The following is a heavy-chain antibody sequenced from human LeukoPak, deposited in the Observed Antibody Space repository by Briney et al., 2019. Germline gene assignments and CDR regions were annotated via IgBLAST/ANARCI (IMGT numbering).Heavy chain of an antibody. CDR2: IYYSGST. D-gene: IGHD3-16*01. J-gene: IGHJ6*03. V-gene: IGHV4-59*01. CDR1: GGSISSYY. CDR3: ARDRGLYDYVGARDYYYMDV. Sequence: PSETLSLTCTVSGGSISSYYWSWIRQPPGKGLEWIGYIYYSGSTNYNPSLKSRVTISVDTSKNQFSLKLSSVTAADTAVYYCARDRGLYDYVGARDYYYMDVWGKGTTVTVSS.